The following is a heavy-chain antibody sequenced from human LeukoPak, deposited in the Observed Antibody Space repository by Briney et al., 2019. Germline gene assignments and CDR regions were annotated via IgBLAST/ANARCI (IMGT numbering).Heavy chain of an antibody. V-gene: IGHV1-69*06. CDR2: IIPIFGTA. J-gene: IGHJ4*02. CDR3: ARDHCSGGSCHGGH. CDR1: GGTFSSYA. D-gene: IGHD2-15*01. Sequence: ASVKVSCKASGGTFSSYAISWVRQAPGQGLEWMGGIIPIFGTANYAQKFQGRVTITADKSTSTTYMELSSLRSEDTAVYYCARDHCSGGSCHGGHWGQGTLVTVSS.